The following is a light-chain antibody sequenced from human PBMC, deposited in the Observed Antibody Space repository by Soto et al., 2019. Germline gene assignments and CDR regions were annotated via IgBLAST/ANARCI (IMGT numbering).Light chain of an antibody. CDR3: QQSFSPLTFGGGTPQLT. J-gene: IGKJ4*01. CDR1: QSLVHSDGNTY. CDR2: QIS. V-gene: IGKV2-24*01. Sequence: DIVMTQTPLSSPVTLGQPASISCRSSQSLVHSDGNTYLSWLHQRPGQPPRLLIYQISKRFSGVPDRFSGSGSGTDFTLTISSLQPEDFATYYCQQSFSPLTFGGGTPQLTFGGGTKVDI.